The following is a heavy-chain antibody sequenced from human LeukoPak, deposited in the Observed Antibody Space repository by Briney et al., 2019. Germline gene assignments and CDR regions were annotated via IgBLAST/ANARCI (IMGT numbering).Heavy chain of an antibody. Sequence: GGSLRLSCAASGFTFSSYAMSWVRQAPGQGLEWVSTISDDGSGTCYADSVKGRFTISRDNSKDTLFLQINSLRAEDSAVYYCATDRERDPSVYYLVGGQGTLITVSS. V-gene: IGHV3-23*01. CDR3: ATDRERDPSVYYLV. J-gene: IGHJ4*02. CDR2: ISDDGSGT. CDR1: GFTFSSYA. D-gene: IGHD3-22*01.